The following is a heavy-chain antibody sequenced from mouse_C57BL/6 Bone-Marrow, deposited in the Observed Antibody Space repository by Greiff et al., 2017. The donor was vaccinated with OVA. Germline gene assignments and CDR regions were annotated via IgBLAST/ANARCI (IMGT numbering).Heavy chain of an antibody. J-gene: IGHJ3*01. D-gene: IGHD1-1*01. CDR1: GYTFTSYW. CDR2: LHPSDSDP. CDR3: AITTVVPFAY. V-gene: IGHV1-74*01. Sequence: QVQLQQSGADLVKPGASVKVSCKASGYTFTSYWMHWVKQRPGQGLAWIGRLHPSDSDPNYNQKFKGKATCTVDKSSSTDYMQLSSLTSEDSAVYYCAITTVVPFAYWGQGTLVTVSA.